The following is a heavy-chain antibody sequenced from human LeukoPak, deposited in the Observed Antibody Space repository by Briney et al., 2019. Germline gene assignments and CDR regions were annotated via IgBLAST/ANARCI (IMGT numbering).Heavy chain of an antibody. Sequence: PSETLSLTCAVYGGSFSGYYWSWIRQPPGKGLEWIGEINHSGSTNYNPSLKSRVTISVDTSKNQFSLKLSSVTAADTAVYYCARGASSGAGATRLFDYWGQGTLVTVSS. V-gene: IGHV4-34*01. CDR3: ARGASSGAGATRLFDY. CDR2: INHSGST. CDR1: GGSFSGYY. D-gene: IGHD1-26*01. J-gene: IGHJ4*02.